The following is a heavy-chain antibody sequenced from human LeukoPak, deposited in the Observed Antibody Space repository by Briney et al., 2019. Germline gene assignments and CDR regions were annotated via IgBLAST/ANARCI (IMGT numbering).Heavy chain of an antibody. CDR3: ARLNMATITSFDY. V-gene: IGHV4-59*08. J-gene: IGHJ4*02. CDR2: IYYSGST. Sequence: SETLSLTCTVSGGSISSYYWSWIRQPPGKGLEWIGYIYYSGSTNYNPSLKSRVTISVDTSKNQFFLKLSSVTAADTAVYYCARLNMATITSFDYWGQGTLVTVSS. CDR1: GGSISSYY. D-gene: IGHD5-24*01.